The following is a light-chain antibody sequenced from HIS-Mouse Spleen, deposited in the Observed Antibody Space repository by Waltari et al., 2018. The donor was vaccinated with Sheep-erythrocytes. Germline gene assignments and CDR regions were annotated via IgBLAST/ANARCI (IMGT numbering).Light chain of an antibody. V-gene: IGKV4-1*01. Sequence: DIVMTQSPDSLAVSLGERATINCKSSQSVFFSSNNKNDLAWYQQKPGQPPKLLIYWASTRESGVPDRFSGSGSGTDFTLTISSLQAEDVAVYYCQQYYSTLTFGGGTKVEIK. CDR2: WAS. CDR3: QQYYSTLT. CDR1: QSVFFSSNNKND. J-gene: IGKJ4*01.